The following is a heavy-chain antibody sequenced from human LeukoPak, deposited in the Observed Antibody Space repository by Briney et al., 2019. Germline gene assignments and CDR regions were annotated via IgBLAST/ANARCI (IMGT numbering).Heavy chain of an antibody. V-gene: IGHV4-59*08. J-gene: IGHJ4*02. Sequence: SETLSLTCTVSGGSITSYYWSWIRQPPGKGQEWIGHIFYSGSTKYNPSLKSRVTISVDTSKNQFSLKLTSVTASDTAIFYCVRQGGWGGAASLIDFWGQGTLVTVSS. CDR1: GGSITSYY. CDR3: VRQGGWGGAASLIDF. D-gene: IGHD2-15*01. CDR2: IFYSGST.